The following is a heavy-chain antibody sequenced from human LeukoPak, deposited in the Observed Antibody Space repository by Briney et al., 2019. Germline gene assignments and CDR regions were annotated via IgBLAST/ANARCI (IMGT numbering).Heavy chain of an antibody. CDR2: INPNSGGT. Sequence: ASVTVSCTASGYTFTGYYMHWVRQAPGQGLEWMGWINPNSGGTNYAQKFQGRVTMTRDTSISTAYMELSRLRSDDTAVYYCARDPGYGERVLDYWGQGTLVTVSS. D-gene: IGHD4-17*01. J-gene: IGHJ4*02. CDR3: ARDPGYGERVLDY. CDR1: GYTFTGYY. V-gene: IGHV1-2*02.